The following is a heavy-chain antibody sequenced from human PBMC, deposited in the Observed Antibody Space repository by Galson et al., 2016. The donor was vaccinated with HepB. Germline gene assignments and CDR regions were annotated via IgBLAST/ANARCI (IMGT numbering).Heavy chain of an antibody. V-gene: IGHV3-23*01. CDR1: GFAFGAYA. J-gene: IGHJ4*02. CDR3: AKNFGEGTPFYDY. D-gene: IGHD2-21*01. Sequence: SLRLSCAASGFAFGAYAMTWVRQAPGEGLEWVSAISPASNTMYYVDSVKGRFAISRDNSDKMLYLQLSNLRAEDTAMYFCAKNFGEGTPFYDYWGQGSLVVVSS. CDR2: ISPASNTM.